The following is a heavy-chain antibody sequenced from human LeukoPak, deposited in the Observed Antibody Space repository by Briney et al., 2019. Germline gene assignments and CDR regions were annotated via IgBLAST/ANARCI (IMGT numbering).Heavy chain of an antibody. CDR2: IKQDGSEK. CDR3: AREVRITIFGVVTQGAFDI. CDR1: GFTFSSYW. D-gene: IGHD3-3*01. J-gene: IGHJ3*02. Sequence: GGSLRRSCASSGFTFSSYWMSWVRQAPGKGLQSVANIKQDGSEKYYVDSVKGRFTISRDNAKNSLYLQMNSLRAEDTAVYYCAREVRITIFGVVTQGAFDIWGQGTMVTVSS. V-gene: IGHV3-7*01.